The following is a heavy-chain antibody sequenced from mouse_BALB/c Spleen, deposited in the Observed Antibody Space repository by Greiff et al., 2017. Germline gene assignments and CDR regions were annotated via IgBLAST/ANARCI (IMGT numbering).Heavy chain of an antibody. V-gene: IGHV5-4*02. Sequence: EVQRVESGGGLVKPGGSLKLSCAASGFTFSDYYMYWVRQTPEKRLEWVATISDGGSYTYYPDSVKGRFTISRDNAKNNLYLQMSSLKSEDTAMYYCARGGGLNPHYWGQGTTLTVSS. CDR1: GFTFSDYY. D-gene: IGHD2-2*01. J-gene: IGHJ2*01. CDR3: ARGGGLNPHY. CDR2: ISDGGSYT.